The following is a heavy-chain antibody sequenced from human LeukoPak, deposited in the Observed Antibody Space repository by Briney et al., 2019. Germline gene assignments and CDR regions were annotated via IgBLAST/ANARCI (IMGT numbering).Heavy chain of an antibody. D-gene: IGHD3-10*01. CDR3: ARDPMVRGVILAYYYYGMDV. CDR2: IYYSGST. V-gene: IGHV4-39*02. J-gene: IGHJ6*02. CDR1: GGSISSSSYY. Sequence: SETLSLTCTVSGGSISSSSYYWGWIRQPPGKGLERIGSIYYSGSTYYNPSLKSRVTISVDTSKNQFSLKLSSVTAADTAVYYCARDPMVRGVILAYYYYGMDVWGQGTTVTVSS.